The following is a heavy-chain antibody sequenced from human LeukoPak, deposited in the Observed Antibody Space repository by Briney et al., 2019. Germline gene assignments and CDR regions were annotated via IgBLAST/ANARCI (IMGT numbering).Heavy chain of an antibody. CDR2: ILYDGSNE. V-gene: IGHV3-30*09. Sequence: GGSLRLSCATSGFTFSSYAMHWVRQAPGKGLEWVAVILYDGSNEYYADSVKGRFAISRDNSQNTLHLQMNSLRAEDTAVYYFARAQHRGWGFDYWGQGTLVTVSS. CDR3: ARAQHRGWGFDY. CDR1: GFTFSSYA. J-gene: IGHJ4*02. D-gene: IGHD1-26*01.